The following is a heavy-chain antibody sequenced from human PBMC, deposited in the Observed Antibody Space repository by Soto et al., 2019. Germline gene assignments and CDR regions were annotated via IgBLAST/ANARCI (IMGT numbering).Heavy chain of an antibody. CDR3: ARDGAYCGGDCYWFFDY. Sequence: GGSLRLSCAASGFTFSSYSMNWVRQAPGKGLEWVSSISSSSSYIYYADSVKGRFTISRDNAKNSLYLQMNSLRAEDTAVYYCARDGAYCGGDCYWFFDYWGQGTLVTVSS. D-gene: IGHD2-21*01. J-gene: IGHJ4*02. CDR2: ISSSSSYI. CDR1: GFTFSSYS. V-gene: IGHV3-21*01.